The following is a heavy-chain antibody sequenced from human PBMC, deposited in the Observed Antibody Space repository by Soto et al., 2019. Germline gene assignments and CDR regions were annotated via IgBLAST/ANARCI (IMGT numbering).Heavy chain of an antibody. CDR3: VKDQTPYSGSYLGRGDY. CDR1: GFTFSSYA. J-gene: IGHJ4*02. CDR2: ISSNGGST. V-gene: IGHV3-64D*08. Sequence: GGSLRLSCSASGFTFSSYAMHWVRQAPGKGLEYVSAISSNGGSTYYADSVKGRFTISRDNSKNTLYLQMSSLRAEDTAVYYCVKDQTPYSGSYLGRGDYWGQGTLVTVSS. D-gene: IGHD1-26*01.